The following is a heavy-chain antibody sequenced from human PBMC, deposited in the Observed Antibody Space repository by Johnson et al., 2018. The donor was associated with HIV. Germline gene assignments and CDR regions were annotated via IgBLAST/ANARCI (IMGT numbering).Heavy chain of an antibody. D-gene: IGHD6-19*01. J-gene: IGHJ3*02. V-gene: IGHV3-7*01. CDR3: AKDRSVAGLYDAFDI. Sequence: VQLVESGGGLVQPGGSLRLSCVVSGFTFNSYWMSWVRQAPGKGLEWVANIKQDGTEKYYADSVKGRFTISRDNSKNTLYLQMNRLRAEDTAVDYCAKDRSVAGLYDAFDIWGQGTRVTVSS. CDR1: GFTFNSYW. CDR2: IKQDGTEK.